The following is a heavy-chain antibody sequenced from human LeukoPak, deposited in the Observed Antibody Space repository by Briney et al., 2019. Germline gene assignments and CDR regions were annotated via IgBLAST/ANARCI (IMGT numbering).Heavy chain of an antibody. CDR2: ISAYNGNT. V-gene: IGHV1-18*01. J-gene: IGHJ4*02. CDR3: ARVPGYSSSSGSFDY. CDR1: GYTFTSYG. D-gene: IGHD6-6*01. Sequence: ASVKVSCKASGYTFTSYGISWVRQAPEQGLEWMGWISAYNGNTNYAQKPQGRVTMTTDTSTSTAYMELRSLRSDDTAVYYCARVPGYSSSSGSFDYWGQGTLVTVSS.